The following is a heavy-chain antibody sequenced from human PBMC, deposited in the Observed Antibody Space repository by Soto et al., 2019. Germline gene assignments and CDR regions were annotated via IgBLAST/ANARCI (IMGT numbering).Heavy chain of an antibody. D-gene: IGHD3-10*01. V-gene: IGHV3-53*04. CDR3: ARGPYGTGGDYYYGMDL. CDR2: IYSGGST. Sequence: EVQLVESGGGLVQPGGSLRLSCAASGFTVSSKYMSWVRQAPGKGLEWVSVIYSGGSTYYADSVKGRFTISRHNSKNTLYLQMNSLRAEDTAVYYCARGPYGTGGDYYYGMDLWGQGTTVTDSS. J-gene: IGHJ6*02. CDR1: GFTVSSKY.